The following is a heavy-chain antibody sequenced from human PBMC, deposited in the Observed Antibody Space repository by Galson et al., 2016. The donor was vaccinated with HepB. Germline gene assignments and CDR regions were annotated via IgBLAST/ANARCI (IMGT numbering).Heavy chain of an antibody. D-gene: IGHD6-19*01. CDR1: GYTFTHYY. Sequence: SVKVSCKASGYTFTHYYIHWVRQAPGQGLEWMGIINPSGAGTSYAQKFQGRVTMTRDTSTNTVYMELSSLRSEDTAVYYCARDSSGWWADYWGQGTLVTVSS. V-gene: IGHV1-46*01. CDR3: ARDSSGWWADY. CDR2: INPSGAGT. J-gene: IGHJ4*02.